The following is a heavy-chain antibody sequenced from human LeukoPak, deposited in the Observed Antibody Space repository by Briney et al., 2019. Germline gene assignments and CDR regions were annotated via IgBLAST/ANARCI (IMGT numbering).Heavy chain of an antibody. J-gene: IGHJ4*02. CDR2: IWHDGSNK. D-gene: IGHD5-18*01. V-gene: IGHV3-33*01. Sequence: GGSLRLSCAASGFTFSTYVIHRVRQAPGKGLEWVALIWHDGSNKYYGDSVKDRFTISRDNSKNTLYLQMDSLRDEDTAVYYCARDRGYTYGHPLDFWGQGTLVTVSS. CDR1: GFTFSTYV. CDR3: ARDRGYTYGHPLDF.